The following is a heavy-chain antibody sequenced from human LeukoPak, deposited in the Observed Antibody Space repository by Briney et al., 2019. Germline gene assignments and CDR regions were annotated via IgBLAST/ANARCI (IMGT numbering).Heavy chain of an antibody. Sequence: VSYISSSGSTIYYADSVKGRFTISRDNAKNSLYLQMNSLRAEDTAVYYCARTPWFGGIDYWGQGTLVTVSS. V-gene: IGHV3-48*03. J-gene: IGHJ4*02. D-gene: IGHD3-10*01. CDR3: ARTPWFGGIDY. CDR2: ISSSGSTI.